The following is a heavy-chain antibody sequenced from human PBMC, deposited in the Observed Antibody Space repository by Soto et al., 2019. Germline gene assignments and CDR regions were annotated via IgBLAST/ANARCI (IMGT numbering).Heavy chain of an antibody. V-gene: IGHV3-33*01. D-gene: IGHD4-17*01. CDR2: IWYDGSNK. Sequence: AGSLRLSCAASGFTVSSYGMHWVRQDPGKGLEWVAVIWYDGSNKYYADSVKGRFTISRDNSKNTLYLQMNSLRAEDTAVYYCARASTVTKYAFDIWGQGTMVTVSS. CDR3: ARASTVTKYAFDI. CDR1: GFTVSSYG. J-gene: IGHJ3*02.